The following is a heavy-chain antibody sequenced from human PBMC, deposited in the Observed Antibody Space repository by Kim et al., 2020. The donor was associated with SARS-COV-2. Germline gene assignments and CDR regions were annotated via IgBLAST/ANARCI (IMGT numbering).Heavy chain of an antibody. V-gene: IGHV1-69*02. D-gene: IGHD3-22*01. Sequence: QGRVTITADKSTSTAYMELSSLRSEDTAVYYCARPYYYDSSGYPLDAFDIWGQGTMVTVSS. J-gene: IGHJ3*02. CDR3: ARPYYYDSSGYPLDAFDI.